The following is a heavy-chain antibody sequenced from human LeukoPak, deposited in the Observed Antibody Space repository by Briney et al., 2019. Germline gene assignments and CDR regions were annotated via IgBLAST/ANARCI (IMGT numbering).Heavy chain of an antibody. J-gene: IGHJ4*02. D-gene: IGHD2-21*02. CDR2: IYYSGST. CDR3: ARVRVGVTDY. Sequence: SETLSLTCTVSGGSISSSNYYWGWIRQPPGKGLEGIGTIYYSGSTYYNPSLKSRVTISVDTSQNQFSLNLSSVTAADTAVYYCARVRVGVTDYWGQGTLVTVSS. CDR1: GGSISSSNYY. V-gene: IGHV4-39*07.